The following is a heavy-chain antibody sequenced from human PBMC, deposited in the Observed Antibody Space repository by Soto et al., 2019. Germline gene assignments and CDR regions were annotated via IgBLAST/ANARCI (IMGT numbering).Heavy chain of an antibody. V-gene: IGHV4-59*01. CDR1: GGSISSYY. CDR3: ARTKTSYGDYGH. D-gene: IGHD4-17*01. Sequence: SSETLSLTCTVSGGSISSYYWSWIRQPPGKGLEWIGYIYYSGSTNYNPSLKSRVTISVDTSKNQFSLKLSSVTAADTAVYYCARTKTSYGDYGHWGQGTLVTVSS. J-gene: IGHJ4*02. CDR2: IYYSGST.